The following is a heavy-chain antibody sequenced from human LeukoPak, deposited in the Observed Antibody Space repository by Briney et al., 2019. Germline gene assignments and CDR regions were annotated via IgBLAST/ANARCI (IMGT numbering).Heavy chain of an antibody. CDR3: ARDLWSSVGELFPRFDP. J-gene: IGHJ5*02. V-gene: IGHV1-2*06. CDR1: GYTFTGYY. Sequence: GASVKVSCKASGYTFTGYYMHWVRQAPGQGLEWMGRINPNSGGTNYAQKFQGRVTMTRDTSISTAYMELSRLRSDDTAVYYCARDLWSSVGELFPRFDPWGQGTLVTVSS. CDR2: INPNSGGT. D-gene: IGHD3-10*01.